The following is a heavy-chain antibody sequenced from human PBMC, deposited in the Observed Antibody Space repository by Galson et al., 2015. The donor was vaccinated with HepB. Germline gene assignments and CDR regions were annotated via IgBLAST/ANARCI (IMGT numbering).Heavy chain of an antibody. D-gene: IGHD6-19*01. CDR1: GFTFSSYS. J-gene: IGHJ5*02. CDR3: ARAHPGYSSGWYP. CDR2: ISSSSSYI. Sequence: SLRLSCAASGFTFSSYSMNWVRQAPGKGLEWVSSISSSSSYIYYADSVKGRFTISRDNAKNSLYLQMNSLRAEDTAVYYCARAHPGYSSGWYPFGQGTLVTVSS. V-gene: IGHV3-21*01.